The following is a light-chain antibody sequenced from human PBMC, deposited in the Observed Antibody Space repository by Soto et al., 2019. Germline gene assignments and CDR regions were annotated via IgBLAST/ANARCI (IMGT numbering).Light chain of an antibody. CDR1: QSVSSSY. V-gene: IGKV3-20*01. Sequence: EIVLTQSPGTLSLSPGERATLSCRASQSVSSSYLAWYQQKPGQAPRLLIYGASSRASGIPDRFSGSGSGTDYTHTISSLEPEEFAMYYCQQYGSSTRTFGQGTKVEIK. CDR2: GAS. CDR3: QQYGSSTRT. J-gene: IGKJ1*01.